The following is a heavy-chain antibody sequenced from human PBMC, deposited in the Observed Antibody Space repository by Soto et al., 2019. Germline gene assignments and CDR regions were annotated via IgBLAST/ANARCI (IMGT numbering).Heavy chain of an antibody. CDR3: ASPGSGSYYDY. V-gene: IGHV3-23*01. D-gene: IGHD1-26*01. CDR1: GFTFSSYA. CDR2: ISGSGGST. J-gene: IGHJ4*02. Sequence: EVQLLESGGGLVQPGGSLRLSCAASGFTFSSYAMRWVRQAPVKGLEWVSAISGSGGSTYYADSVKGRFTISRDNSKNTLYLQTNSLRPQDTAVYSCASPGSGSYYDYWGQGTLVTVSS.